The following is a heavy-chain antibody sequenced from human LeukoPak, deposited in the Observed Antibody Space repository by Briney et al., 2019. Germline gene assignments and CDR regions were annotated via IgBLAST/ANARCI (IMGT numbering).Heavy chain of an antibody. D-gene: IGHD5-18*01. V-gene: IGHV4-34*01. Sequence: SETLSLTCAVYGGSFSGYYWSWIRQPPGKGLEWIGEINHSGSTNYNPSLKSRVTISVDTSKNQFSLKLSSVTAADTAVYYCARGRRNWPVDTSWFDPWGQGTLVTVSS. CDR3: ARGRRNWPVDTSWFDP. J-gene: IGHJ5*02. CDR1: GGSFSGYY. CDR2: INHSGST.